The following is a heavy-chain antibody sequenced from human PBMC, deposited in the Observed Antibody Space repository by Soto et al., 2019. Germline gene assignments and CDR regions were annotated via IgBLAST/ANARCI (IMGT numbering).Heavy chain of an antibody. CDR3: AREELNCGGDCFAF. J-gene: IGHJ4*02. CDR1: GFTFSSYE. Sequence: GGSLRLSCAASGFTFSSYEFNWVRQAPGKGLEWISYIGTSETNTYYAGSVKGRFTVSRDNAKNSVYLQMNSLRAEDTAIYYCAREELNCGGDCFAFWGQGALVTVSS. V-gene: IGHV3-48*03. CDR2: IGTSETNT. D-gene: IGHD2-21*01.